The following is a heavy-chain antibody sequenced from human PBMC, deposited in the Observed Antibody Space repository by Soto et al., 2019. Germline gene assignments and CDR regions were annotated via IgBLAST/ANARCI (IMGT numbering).Heavy chain of an antibody. CDR1: GFTFSSYA. CDR3: AKDRVAVAARSAFDI. J-gene: IGHJ3*02. D-gene: IGHD6-19*01. Sequence: EVQLLESGGGLEQPGGSLRLSCAASGFTFSSYAMSWVRQAPGKGLEWVSAISGSGGSTYYADSVKGRFTIARDNTKNTLYLQRNSLRADDTAVYYSAKDRVAVAARSAFDIWGQGTMVTVSS. CDR2: ISGSGGST. V-gene: IGHV3-23*01.